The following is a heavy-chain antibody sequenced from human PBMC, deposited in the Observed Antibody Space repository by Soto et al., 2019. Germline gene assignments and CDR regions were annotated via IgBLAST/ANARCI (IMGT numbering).Heavy chain of an antibody. D-gene: IGHD2-15*01. CDR1: GYTFTSYA. J-gene: IGHJ5*02. CDR3: ARHLRGIGWFDP. Sequence: ASVKVSCKASGYTFTSYAMHWVRQAPGQRLEWMGWINAGNGNTKYSQKLQGRVTITRDTSASTAYMELSSLRSEDTAVYYCARHLRGIGWFDPWGQGTLVTVSS. V-gene: IGHV1-3*01. CDR2: INAGNGNT.